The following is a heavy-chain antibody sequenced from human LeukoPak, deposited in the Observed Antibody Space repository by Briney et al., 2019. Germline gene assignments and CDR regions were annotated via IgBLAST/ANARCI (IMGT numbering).Heavy chain of an antibody. Sequence: GGSLRLSCTASGFTFTAHWIHWVRQPPGMGLVWVSRINERGTDSMYAESVKGRFTISRDNSKNTLYLQMNSLRPEDTAVYFCAKDLAKDSSSWWYFDYWGQGTLVTVSS. CDR1: GFTFTAHW. V-gene: IGHV3-74*03. CDR3: AKDLAKDSSSWWYFDY. CDR2: INERGTDS. D-gene: IGHD6-13*01. J-gene: IGHJ4*02.